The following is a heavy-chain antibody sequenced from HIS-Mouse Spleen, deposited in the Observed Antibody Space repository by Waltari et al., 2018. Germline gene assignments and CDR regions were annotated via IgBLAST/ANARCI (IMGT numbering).Heavy chain of an antibody. CDR2: ISWNSGSI. CDR3: AKDMGSSSFFDY. Sequence: EVQLVESGGGLVQPGRSLRLSCAASGFTFDDYAMHWVRKAPGKGLEWVSGISWNSGSIGYADSVKGRFTISRDNAKNSLYLQMNSLRAEDTALYYCAKDMGSSSFFDYWGQGTLVTVSS. D-gene: IGHD6-6*01. J-gene: IGHJ4*02. V-gene: IGHV3-9*01. CDR1: GFTFDDYA.